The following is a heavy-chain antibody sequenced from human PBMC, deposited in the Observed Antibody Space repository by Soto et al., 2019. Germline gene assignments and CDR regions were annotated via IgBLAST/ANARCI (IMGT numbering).Heavy chain of an antibody. CDR3: ARDLGGYCSSTSCLPFDY. CDR2: IYYSGGT. V-gene: IGHV4-61*01. CDR1: GGSVNTGSYY. Sequence: QVRLQESGTRLVKPSETLSLTCTVSGGSVNTGSYYWSWIRQPPGKGLEWIGYIYYSGGTDYNPSRKSRVTISIDTSKNQFSLTLTSVTAADTAVYYCARDLGGYCSSTSCLPFDYWGQGTLVTVSS. J-gene: IGHJ4*01. D-gene: IGHD2-2*01.